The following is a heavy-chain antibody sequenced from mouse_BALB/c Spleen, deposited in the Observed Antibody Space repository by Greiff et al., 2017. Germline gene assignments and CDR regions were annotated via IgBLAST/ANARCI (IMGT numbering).Heavy chain of an antibody. J-gene: IGHJ1*01. Sequence: VQVVESGPGLVAPSQSLSITCTVSGFSLTSYGVHWVRQPPGKGLEWLGVIWAGGSTNYNSALMSRLSISKDNSKSQVFLKMNSLQTDDTAMYYCARDEGGGYDYGGYFDVWGAGTTVTVSS. V-gene: IGHV2-9*02. CDR3: ARDEGGGYDYGGYFDV. CDR1: GFSLTSYG. D-gene: IGHD2-4*01. CDR2: IWAGGST.